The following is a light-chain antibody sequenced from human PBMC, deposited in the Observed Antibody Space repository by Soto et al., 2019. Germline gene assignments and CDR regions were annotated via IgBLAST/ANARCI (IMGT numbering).Light chain of an antibody. Sequence: EIVLTQSPATPSLSPGERATLSCRASQSVSSYLAWYQQKPGQAPRLLIYDASNRATGIPARFSGSGSGTDFTLTISSLEPEDFAVYYCQQRSNWLLYTFGQGTKLEIK. CDR3: QQRSNWLLYT. V-gene: IGKV3-11*01. CDR1: QSVSSY. J-gene: IGKJ2*01. CDR2: DAS.